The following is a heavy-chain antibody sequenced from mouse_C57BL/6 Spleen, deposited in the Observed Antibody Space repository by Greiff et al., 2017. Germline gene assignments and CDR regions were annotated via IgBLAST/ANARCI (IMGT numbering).Heavy chain of an antibody. CDR1: GYTFTSYW. V-gene: IGHV1-55*01. Sequence: VQLQQPGAELVKPGASVKMSCKASGYTFTSYWITWVKQRPGQGLEWIGDIYPGSGSTNYNEKFKSKATLTVDTSSSTAYMQLSSLTSEDSAVYYCARSLYDNYVSMDYWGQGTTLTVSS. CDR2: IYPGSGST. D-gene: IGHD2-1*01. J-gene: IGHJ2*01. CDR3: ARSLYDNYVSMDY.